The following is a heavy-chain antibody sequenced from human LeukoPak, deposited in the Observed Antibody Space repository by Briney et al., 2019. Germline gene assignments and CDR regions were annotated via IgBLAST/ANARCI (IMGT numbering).Heavy chain of an antibody. CDR2: IASDGGAK. D-gene: IGHD6-19*01. J-gene: IGHJ4*02. CDR3: AREATWGQWYFDH. Sequence: GTSLRLSCVASGFSFSNHGMHWVRQAPGKGLKWVSVIASDGGAKFYADSVKGRFTLSRDNPKNMFFLQMNLLTVEDTAIYYCAREATWGQWYFDHWGQGTPVTVSS. CDR1: GFSFSNHG. V-gene: IGHV3-30*03.